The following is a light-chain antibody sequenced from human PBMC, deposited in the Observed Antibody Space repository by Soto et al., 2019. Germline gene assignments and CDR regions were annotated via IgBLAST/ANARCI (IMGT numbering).Light chain of an antibody. J-gene: IGKJ5*01. Sequence: GDRVTITCQASQDISNHLNWYQQKPGKAPKLLIYDASNLETGVASRFSGSGSGTDFTFTISSLLPEHIATYYCQQFDNLPITFGQGTRLEIK. V-gene: IGKV1-33*01. CDR1: QDISNH. CDR2: DAS. CDR3: QQFDNLPIT.